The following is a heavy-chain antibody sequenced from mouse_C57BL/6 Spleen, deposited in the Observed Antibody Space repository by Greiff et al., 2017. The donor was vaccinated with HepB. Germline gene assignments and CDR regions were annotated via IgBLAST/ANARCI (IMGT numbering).Heavy chain of an antibody. D-gene: IGHD3-2*02. V-gene: IGHV10-3*01. CDR1: GFTFNTYA. CDR2: IRSKSSNYAT. J-gene: IGHJ2*01. Sequence: EVQLVESGGGLVQPQGSLKLSCAASGFTFNTYAMHWVRQAPGKGLEWVARIRSKSSNYATYYADSVKDRFTISRDDSQSMLYLQMNNLKTEDTAMYYCVRGETAQAPYYFDYWGQGTTLTVSS. CDR3: VRGETAQAPYYFDY.